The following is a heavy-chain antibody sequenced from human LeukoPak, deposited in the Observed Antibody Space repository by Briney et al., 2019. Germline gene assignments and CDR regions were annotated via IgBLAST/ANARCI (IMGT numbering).Heavy chain of an antibody. CDR2: ISSDGTTT. D-gene: IGHD7-27*01. V-gene: IGHV3-74*01. J-gene: IGHJ4*02. CDR3: NVRWGPNSDY. Sequence: PGGSLRLSCAASGFTFSTFWMHWVRQTPGKGLVWVSRISSDGTTTHYADSVKGRFTISRDNAKNTLFLHVNSLRAEDTAVYYCNVRWGPNSDYWGQGTLVTVSS. CDR1: GFTFSTFW.